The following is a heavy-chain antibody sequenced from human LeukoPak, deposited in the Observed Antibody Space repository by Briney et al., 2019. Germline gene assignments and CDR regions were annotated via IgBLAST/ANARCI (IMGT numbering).Heavy chain of an antibody. V-gene: IGHV3-21*01. CDR2: ISSSSSYI. Sequence: GGSLRLSCAASGFTFGSHNMNWVRQAPGKGLEWVSSISSSSSYIYYADSVKGRFTISRDNAKNSLYLQMNSLRAEDTAVYYCARDWPTIAAAGTIPEYFQHWGQGTLVTVSS. CDR3: ARDWPTIAAAGTIPEYFQH. CDR1: GFTFGSHN. J-gene: IGHJ1*01. D-gene: IGHD6-13*01.